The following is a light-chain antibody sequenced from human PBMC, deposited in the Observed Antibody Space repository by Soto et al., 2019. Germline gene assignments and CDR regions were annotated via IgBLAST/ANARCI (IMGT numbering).Light chain of an antibody. CDR1: SEHSSYI. CDR3: SSYTSSSTQLV. V-gene: IGLV4-60*03. CDR2: LEGTGSY. Sequence: QPVLTQSSSASASLGSSVKFTCTLSSEHSSYIIAWHQQQPGKAPRFLMKLEGTGSYTRGSGVPDRFSGSSSGADRYLTISNLQSEDEADYYCSSYTSSSTQLVFGGGTKLTVL. J-gene: IGLJ2*01.